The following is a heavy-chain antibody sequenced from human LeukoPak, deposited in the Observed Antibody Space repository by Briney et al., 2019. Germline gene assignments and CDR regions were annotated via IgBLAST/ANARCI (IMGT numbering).Heavy chain of an antibody. CDR3: ASFRVGATANTY. CDR2: INPNSGGT. D-gene: IGHD1-26*01. Sequence: RGASVKVSCKASGYTFTGYYMHWVRQAPGQGLERMGRINPNSGGTNYAQKFQGRVTMTRDTSISTAYMELSRLRSDDTAVYYCASFRVGATANTYWGQGTLVTVSS. CDR1: GYTFTGYY. V-gene: IGHV1-2*06. J-gene: IGHJ4*02.